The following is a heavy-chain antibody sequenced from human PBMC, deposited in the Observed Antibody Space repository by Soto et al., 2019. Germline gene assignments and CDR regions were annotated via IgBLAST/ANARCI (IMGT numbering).Heavy chain of an antibody. Sequence: SSKRSSYRFRSYGMRGVGQAQGQGLQWMGWISAYNGTTNYAQKLQGRVPMTTDTSTSTAYMELRSLRSDDTAVYYCAKSGSPRNYYYSGMDVWGQGTTVTVSS. J-gene: IGHJ6*02. CDR1: SYRFRSYG. D-gene: IGHD1-26*01. V-gene: IGHV1-18*01. CDR2: ISAYNGTT. CDR3: AKSGSPRNYYYSGMDV.